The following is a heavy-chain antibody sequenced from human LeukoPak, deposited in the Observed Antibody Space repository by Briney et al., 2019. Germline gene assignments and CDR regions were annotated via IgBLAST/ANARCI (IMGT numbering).Heavy chain of an antibody. D-gene: IGHD3-22*01. Sequence: GGSLRLSCAASGFTFNRYGMHWVRQAPGKGLEWVAVIWYDGSNKYYADSVKGRFTISRDNSKNTLYLQMNSLRAEDTAVYYCAKDRRPNMIVVPIGYWGQGTLVTVSS. CDR1: GFTFNRYG. CDR2: IWYDGSNK. J-gene: IGHJ4*02. CDR3: AKDRRPNMIVVPIGY. V-gene: IGHV3-30*02.